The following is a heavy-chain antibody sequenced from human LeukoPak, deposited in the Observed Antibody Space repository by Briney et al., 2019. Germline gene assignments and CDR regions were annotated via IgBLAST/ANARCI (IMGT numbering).Heavy chain of an antibody. CDR2: ISGSGGST. CDR3: AKRLEAVVPAAIGDYFDY. V-gene: IGHV3-23*01. Sequence: GGSLRLSCAASGFTFSSYWMSWVRQAPGKGLEWVSAISGSGGSTYYADSVKGRFTISRDNSKNTLYLQMNSLRAEDTAVYYCAKRLEAVVPAAIGDYFDYWGQGTLVTASS. CDR1: GFTFSSYW. D-gene: IGHD2-2*01. J-gene: IGHJ4*02.